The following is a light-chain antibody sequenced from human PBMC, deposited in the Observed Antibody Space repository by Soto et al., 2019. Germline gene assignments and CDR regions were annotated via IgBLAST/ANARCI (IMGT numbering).Light chain of an antibody. V-gene: IGKV3-20*01. J-gene: IGKJ4*01. CDR2: CAS. Sequence: EIVLTQAPGTLALAPGERATLSCRARQSVNNRYLAWYQQIPGQAPRLVIFCASSRATGIPDRFSGSGSGTDFTLTISRLEPEDFAVYYCQQHGRSPGVTFGGGTKVEIK. CDR3: QQHGRSPGVT. CDR1: QSVNNRY.